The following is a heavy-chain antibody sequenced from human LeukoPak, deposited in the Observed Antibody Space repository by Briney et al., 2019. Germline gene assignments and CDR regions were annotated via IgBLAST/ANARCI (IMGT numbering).Heavy chain of an antibody. D-gene: IGHD5-18*01. J-gene: IGHJ4*02. CDR2: IYTSGST. CDR3: ARVSGYSYGFYYFDY. CDR1: GGSISSGSYY. Sequence: SQTLSLTCTVSGGSISSGSYYWSWIRQPAGKGLEWIGRIYTSGSTNYNPSLKSRVTISVDTSKNQFSLKLSSVTAADTAVYYCARVSGYSYGFYYFDYWGQGTLVTVSS. V-gene: IGHV4-61*02.